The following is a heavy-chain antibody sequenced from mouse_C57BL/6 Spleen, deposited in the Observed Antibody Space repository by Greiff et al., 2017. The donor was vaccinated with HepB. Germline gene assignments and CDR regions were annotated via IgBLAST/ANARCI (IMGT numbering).Heavy chain of an antibody. CDR2: IDPETGGT. Sequence: QVHVKQSGAELVRPGASVTLSCKASGYTFTDYEMHWVKQTPVHGLEWIGAIDPETGGTAYNQKFKGKAILTADKSSSTAYMELRSLTSEDSAVYYCTRRGLYYYAMDYWGQGTSVTVSS. CDR3: TRRGLYYYAMDY. D-gene: IGHD3-1*01. J-gene: IGHJ4*01. CDR1: GYTFTDYE. V-gene: IGHV1-15*01.